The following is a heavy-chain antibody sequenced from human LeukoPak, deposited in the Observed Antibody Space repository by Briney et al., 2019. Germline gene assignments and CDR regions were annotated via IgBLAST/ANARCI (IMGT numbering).Heavy chain of an antibody. CDR1: GGSISSSNW. CDR3: ARSIAAAGLDYYYMDV. CDR2: IYHSGST. V-gene: IGHV4-4*02. Sequence: SETLSLTCAVSGGSISSSNWWSWVRQPPGKGLEWIGEIYHSGSTNYNPSLKSRVTISVDTSKNQFSLKLSSVTAADTAVYYCARSIAAAGLDYYYMDVWGKGTTVTISS. D-gene: IGHD6-13*01. J-gene: IGHJ6*03.